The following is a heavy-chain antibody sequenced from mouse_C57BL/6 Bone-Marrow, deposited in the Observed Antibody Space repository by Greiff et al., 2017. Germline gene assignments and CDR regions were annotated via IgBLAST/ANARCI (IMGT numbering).Heavy chain of an antibody. CDR2: ISSGGSYT. Sequence: EVMLVESGGDLVKPGGSLKLSCAASGFTFSSYGMSWVRQTPDKRLEWVATISSGGSYTYYPDSVKGRFTISRDNAKNTLYLQMSSLKSEDTAMYYCARHVPDYYGSSYGGPWFAYWGQGTLVTVSA. J-gene: IGHJ3*01. V-gene: IGHV5-6*01. CDR3: ARHVPDYYGSSYGGPWFAY. CDR1: GFTFSSYG. D-gene: IGHD1-1*01.